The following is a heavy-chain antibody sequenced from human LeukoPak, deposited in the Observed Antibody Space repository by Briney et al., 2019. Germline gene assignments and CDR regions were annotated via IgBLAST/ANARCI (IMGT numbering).Heavy chain of an antibody. V-gene: IGHV4-34*01. CDR1: GGSFTVYS. Sequence: SETLSLTCVVYGGSFTVYSWSWIRHRPGEGLEWIGEINHSVSTNYNPSPKSRVTLPVDTSKSQFSLKLSSVTAADTAIYFCGRRGLRFLESVKYSWFDPWGQGTLVTVPS. D-gene: IGHD3-3*01. J-gene: IGHJ5*02. CDR3: GRRGLRFLESVKYSWFDP. CDR2: INHSVST.